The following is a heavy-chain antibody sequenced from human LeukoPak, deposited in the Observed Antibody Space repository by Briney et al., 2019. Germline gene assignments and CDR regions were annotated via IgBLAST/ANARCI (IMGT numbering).Heavy chain of an antibody. CDR2: IYTSGST. V-gene: IGHV4-4*07. Sequence: SETLSLTCTVSGGSIRSYYWSWIRQPAGKGLEWIGRIYTSGSTNYNPSLKSRVTISVDKSKNQFSLKLSPVTAADTAVYYCASSAAGYYYSYMDVWGKGTTVTVSS. CDR1: GGSIRSYY. J-gene: IGHJ6*03. D-gene: IGHD6-13*01. CDR3: ASSAAGYYYSYMDV.